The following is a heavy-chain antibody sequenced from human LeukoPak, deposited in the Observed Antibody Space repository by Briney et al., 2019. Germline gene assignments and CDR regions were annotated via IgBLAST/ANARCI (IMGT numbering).Heavy chain of an antibody. CDR3: TALRYSSGWRMDY. CDR2: IRSKPYLYAT. CDR1: GFTFSGSA. Sequence: GGSMGLSWAASGFTFSGSAMHWVRQASGKGLEWVGRIRSKPYLYATAYAASVKGRFTISRDDSKNTLYLQMNSLRTEDTAVYYCTALRYSSGWRMDYYGQGTLVIVSS. J-gene: IGHJ4*02. V-gene: IGHV3-73*01. D-gene: IGHD6-19*01.